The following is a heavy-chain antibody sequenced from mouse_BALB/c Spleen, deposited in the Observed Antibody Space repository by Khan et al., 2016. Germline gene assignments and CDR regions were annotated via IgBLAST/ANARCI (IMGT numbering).Heavy chain of an antibody. CDR3: ARDGRYDGNFDN. Sequence: EVQLQESGPGLVKPSQTVSLTCTVTGISITTGNYRWSWIRQFPGNKLEWIGYIYYSGTITYNPSLTRRTTLTSDTSTHQFFLEMNSLTAEDTATYYCARDGRYDGNFDNWGQGTTLTVSS. CDR2: IYYSGTI. V-gene: IGHV3-5*02. CDR1: GISITTGNYR. D-gene: IGHD2-14*01. J-gene: IGHJ2*01.